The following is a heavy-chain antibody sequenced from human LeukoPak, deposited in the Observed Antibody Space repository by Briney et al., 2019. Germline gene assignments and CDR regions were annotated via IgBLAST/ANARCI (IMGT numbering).Heavy chain of an antibody. CDR1: GFTFSSYW. V-gene: IGHV3-74*01. Sequence: GGSLRLSCAASGFTFSSYWMHWVRQAPGKGLVWVSRINSDGSSTSYADSVKGRFTISRDNAKNTLYLQMNSLRAEDTAVYYCARVREYSGYEDFDYWGQGTLVTVSS. J-gene: IGHJ4*02. CDR2: INSDGSST. D-gene: IGHD5-12*01. CDR3: ARVREYSGYEDFDY.